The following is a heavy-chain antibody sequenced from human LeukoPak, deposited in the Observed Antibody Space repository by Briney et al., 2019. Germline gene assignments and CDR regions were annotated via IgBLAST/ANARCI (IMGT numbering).Heavy chain of an antibody. CDR1: GGSISSSSYY. D-gene: IGHD3-3*01. Sequence: SETLSLTCTVSGGSISSSSYYWGWIRQPPGKGLEWIGSIYYSGSNYYNPSLKSRVTISVDTSKNQFSLKLSSVTAADTAVYYCARVRFLEWLEFDPWGQGTLVTVSS. CDR3: ARVRFLEWLEFDP. CDR2: IYYSGSN. J-gene: IGHJ5*02. V-gene: IGHV4-39*07.